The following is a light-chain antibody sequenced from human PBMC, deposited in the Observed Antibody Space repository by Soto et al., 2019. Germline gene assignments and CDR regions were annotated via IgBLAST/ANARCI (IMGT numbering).Light chain of an antibody. V-gene: IGLV2-8*01. CDR2: EVN. CDR1: SSDVGDYDY. Sequence: QSVLTQPPSTSGSPGQSVTISCTGTSSDVGDYDYVSWYQQHPGKAPKLMIYEVNKRPSGVPDRFSGSKSGNTASLTVSGLQAEDEADYRCSSYAGSNNLVFGGGTKVTVL. CDR3: SSYAGSNNLV. J-gene: IGLJ2*01.